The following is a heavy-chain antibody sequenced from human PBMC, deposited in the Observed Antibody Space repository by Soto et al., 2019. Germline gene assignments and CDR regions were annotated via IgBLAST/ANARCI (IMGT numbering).Heavy chain of an antibody. D-gene: IGHD5-12*01. CDR2: IYHSGST. CDR3: AAGGGLPRYY. Sequence: QLQLQESGSGLVKPSQTLSPTCAVSGGSISSGGYSWSWIRQPPGKGLEWIGYIYHSGSTYYNPSRKTRVTTSVDRSKNQFSLKLSSVTAADTAVYYCAAGGGLPRYYWGQGTLVTVSS. V-gene: IGHV4-30-2*01. J-gene: IGHJ4*02. CDR1: GGSISSGGYS.